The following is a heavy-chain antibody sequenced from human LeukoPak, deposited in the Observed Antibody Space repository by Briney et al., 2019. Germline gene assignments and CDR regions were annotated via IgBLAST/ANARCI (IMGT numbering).Heavy chain of an antibody. CDR3: AREAGRDGYNLPDY. V-gene: IGHV4-34*01. D-gene: IGHD5-24*01. Sequence: SETLSLTCAVYGGSFSGYYWSWIRQPPGKGLEWIGEINHSGSTNYNPSLKSRVTISVDTSKNQFSLKLSSVTAADTAVYYCAREAGRDGYNLPDYWGQGTLVTVSS. CDR2: INHSGST. J-gene: IGHJ4*02. CDR1: GGSFSGYY.